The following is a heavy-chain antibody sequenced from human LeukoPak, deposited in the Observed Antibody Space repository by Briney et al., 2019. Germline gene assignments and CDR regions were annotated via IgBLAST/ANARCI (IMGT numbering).Heavy chain of an antibody. J-gene: IGHJ6*03. CDR2: IYTSGST. Sequence: SETLSLTCTVSGGSISSYYWSWIRQPAGKGLEWIGRIYTSGSTNYNPSLKSRVTMSVDTSKNQFSLKLSSVTAADTAVYYCARAEMVRGVYYYYYYMDVWGKGTTVTVSS. CDR1: GGSISSYY. D-gene: IGHD3-10*01. V-gene: IGHV4-4*07. CDR3: ARAEMVRGVYYYYYYMDV.